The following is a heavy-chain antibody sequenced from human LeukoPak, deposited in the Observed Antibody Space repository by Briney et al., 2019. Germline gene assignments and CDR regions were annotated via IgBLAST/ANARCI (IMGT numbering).Heavy chain of an antibody. CDR2: IIPIFGTA. J-gene: IGHJ6*02. Sequence: PVKVSCKASGGTFSSYAISWVRQAPGQGLEWMGGIIPIFGTANYAQKFQGRVTITADESTSTAYMELSSLRSEDTAVYYCSYGSGTSPGYYYYGMDVWGQGTTVTVSS. CDR1: GGTFSSYA. CDR3: SYGSGTSPGYYYYGMDV. V-gene: IGHV1-69*13. D-gene: IGHD3-10*01.